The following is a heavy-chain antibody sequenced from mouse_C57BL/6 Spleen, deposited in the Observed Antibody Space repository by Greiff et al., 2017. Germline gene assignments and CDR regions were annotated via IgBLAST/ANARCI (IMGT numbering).Heavy chain of an antibody. CDR1: GYTFPDYY. CDR3: ARWGDEGYFDY. J-gene: IGHJ2*01. D-gene: IGHD3-3*01. V-gene: IGHV1-19*01. CDR2: INPYNGGT. Sequence: VQLQQSGPVLVKPGASVKMSCKASGYTFPDYYMNWVKQSHGKSLEWIGVINPYNGGTSYNQKFKGKATLTVDKSSSTAYMEFNSLTSEDSAVYYCARWGDEGYFDYWGQGTTLTVSS.